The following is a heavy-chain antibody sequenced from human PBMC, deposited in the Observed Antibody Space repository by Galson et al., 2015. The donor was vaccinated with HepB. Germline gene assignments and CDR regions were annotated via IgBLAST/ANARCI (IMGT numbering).Heavy chain of an antibody. CDR3: ARAPHCSGGSCYFSYYYYYMDV. J-gene: IGHJ6*03. CDR1: GGSISSYY. D-gene: IGHD2-15*01. V-gene: IGHV4-59*01. Sequence: SETLSLTCTVSGGSISSYYWSWIRQPPGKGLEWIGYIYYSGSTNYNPSLKSRVTISVDTSKNQFSLKLSSVTAADTAVYYCARAPHCSGGSCYFSYYYYYMDVWAKGPRSPSP. CDR2: IYYSGST.